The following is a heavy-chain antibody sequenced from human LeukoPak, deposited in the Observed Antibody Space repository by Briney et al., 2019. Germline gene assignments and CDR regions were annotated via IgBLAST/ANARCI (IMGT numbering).Heavy chain of an antibody. CDR3: AVPQWELLN. Sequence: PGGSLRLSCAASGFTFSSYGMTWVRQAPGKGLEWVSAISGSGGSTYYADSVKGRSTISRDNSKNTLYLQLNSLRAEDTAVYSCAVPQWELLNWGQGTLVTVSS. CDR1: GFTFSSYG. V-gene: IGHV3-23*01. CDR2: ISGSGGST. J-gene: IGHJ4*02. D-gene: IGHD1-26*01.